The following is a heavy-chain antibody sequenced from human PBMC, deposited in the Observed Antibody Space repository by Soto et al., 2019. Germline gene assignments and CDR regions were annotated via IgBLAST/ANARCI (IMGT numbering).Heavy chain of an antibody. CDR3: ARESGDCSGGSCATYYYYGMDV. D-gene: IGHD2-15*01. CDR1: GGTFSSYA. J-gene: IGHJ6*02. V-gene: IGHV1-69*13. CDR2: IIPIFGTA. Sequence: SVKVSCKASGGTFSSYAISWVRQAPGQGLEWMGGIIPIFGTANYAQKFQGRVTITADESTSTAYMELSSLRSEDTVVYYCARESGDCSGGSCATYYYYGMDVWGQGTTVTVS.